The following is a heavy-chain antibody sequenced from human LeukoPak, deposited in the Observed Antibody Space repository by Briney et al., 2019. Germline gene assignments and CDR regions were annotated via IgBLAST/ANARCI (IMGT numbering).Heavy chain of an antibody. CDR3: ARDRSTTNYYYGMDV. J-gene: IGHJ6*02. CDR1: GYIFTSYW. V-gene: IGHV5-51*01. D-gene: IGHD2-2*01. CDR2: IYPGDSDT. Sequence: GESLKISCKGSGYIFTSYWIGWVRQMPGKGLEWMGIIYPGDSDTRYSPSFQGQDTISADKSISTAYLQWSSLKASDTAMSYCARDRSTTNYYYGMDVWGQGTTVTVSS.